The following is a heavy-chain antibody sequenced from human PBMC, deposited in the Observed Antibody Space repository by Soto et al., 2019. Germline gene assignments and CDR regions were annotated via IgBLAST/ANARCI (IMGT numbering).Heavy chain of an antibody. CDR1: GGSICSYY. CDR3: ARDLGYSYGGLGNWFDP. D-gene: IGHD5-18*01. V-gene: IGHV4-59*01. J-gene: IGHJ5*02. Sequence: SESLSLTCPFSGGSICSYYWGWIRQPPGKGLEWIGYIYYSGSTNYNPSLKSRVTISVDTSKNQFSLKLSSVTAADTAVYYCARDLGYSYGGLGNWFDPWGQGTLVTVSS. CDR2: IYYSGST.